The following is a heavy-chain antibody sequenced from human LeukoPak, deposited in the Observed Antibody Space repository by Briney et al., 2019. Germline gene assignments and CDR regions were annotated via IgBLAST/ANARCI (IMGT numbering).Heavy chain of an antibody. D-gene: IGHD6-13*01. CDR2: ISSSSSTI. CDR3: AKLTVGASSSNKD. V-gene: IGHV3-48*01. Sequence: PGGSLRLSCAASGFTFSSYSMNWVRQAPGKGLEWVSYISSSSSTIYYADSVKGRFTISRDNAKNSLYLQVNSLRAEDTAVYYCAKLTVGASSSNKDWGQGTLVTVSS. J-gene: IGHJ4*02. CDR1: GFTFSSYS.